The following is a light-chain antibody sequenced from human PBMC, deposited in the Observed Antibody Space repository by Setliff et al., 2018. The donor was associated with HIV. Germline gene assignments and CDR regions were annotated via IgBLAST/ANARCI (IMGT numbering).Light chain of an antibody. CDR2: DVT. CDR3: FSYTGSDTCV. J-gene: IGLJ1*01. V-gene: IGLV2-23*02. CDR1: PIDVCGFTL. Sequence: QSALSQPASVSGSPGQSITISCTGTPIDVCGFTLVSWYQKYPDRVPKLIIYDVTKRPSRVSDRFSGSKSANTASLTISGLQPEDEADYYCFSYTGSDTCVFGTGTKVTVL.